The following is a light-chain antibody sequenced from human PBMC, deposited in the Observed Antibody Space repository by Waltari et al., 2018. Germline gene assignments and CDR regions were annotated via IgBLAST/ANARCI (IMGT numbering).Light chain of an antibody. CDR3: QTWGPGIRV. V-gene: IGLV4-69*01. CDR1: SGHSYYA. J-gene: IGLJ3*02. CDR2: LYGDGSH. Sequence: QLVLTHSPSVSASLGASVKLTCTLDSGHSYYAIAWHQQQSEKGPRFLMKLYGDGSHNKGDGIPDCFSGSSSGGARYLTISRLQSEDEADYYCQTWGPGIRVFGGGTKVTVL.